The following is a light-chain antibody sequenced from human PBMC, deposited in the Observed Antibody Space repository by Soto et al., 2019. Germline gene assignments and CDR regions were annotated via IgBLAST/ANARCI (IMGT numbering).Light chain of an antibody. J-gene: IGLJ1*01. Sequence: QSVLTQPASVSGSPGQSITISCTGTSSDVGGYKYVSWYQQHPGKAPKLMIYEVSNRPSGVSNRFSGSKSGNTASLTISGLQAEDEADYYCSSFTSSSTLEVFGTGTKLPVL. V-gene: IGLV2-14*01. CDR3: SSFTSSSTLEV. CDR1: SSDVGGYKY. CDR2: EVS.